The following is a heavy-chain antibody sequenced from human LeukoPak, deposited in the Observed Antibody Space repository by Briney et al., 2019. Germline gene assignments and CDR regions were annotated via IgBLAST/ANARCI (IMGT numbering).Heavy chain of an antibody. Sequence: GGSLRLSCAASGFPFSSYSMNWVRQAPGKGLEWVSSISSSSSYIYYADSVKGRFTISRDDAKNSLYLQMNSLRAEDTAVYYCARESMTVTDYWGQGTLVTVSS. J-gene: IGHJ4*02. CDR1: GFPFSSYS. D-gene: IGHD4-17*01. V-gene: IGHV3-21*01. CDR3: ARESMTVTDY. CDR2: ISSSSSYI.